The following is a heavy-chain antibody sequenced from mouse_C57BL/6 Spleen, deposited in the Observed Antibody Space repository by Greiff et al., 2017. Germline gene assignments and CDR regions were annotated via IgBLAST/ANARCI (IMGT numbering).Heavy chain of an antibody. CDR1: GYTFTSYW. V-gene: IGHV1-53*01. CDR3: ASSGDYGSDVYYFDC. D-gene: IGHD2-2*01. Sequence: QVQLQQPGTELVKPGASVKLSCKASGYTFTSYWMHWVKQRPEQGLEWIGNINPGNGGTNYNEKFKSKATMTVDKSSSTAYMQLRSLTSEDSAVYDCASSGDYGSDVYYFDCWGQGTTLTVSS. J-gene: IGHJ2*01. CDR2: INPGNGGT.